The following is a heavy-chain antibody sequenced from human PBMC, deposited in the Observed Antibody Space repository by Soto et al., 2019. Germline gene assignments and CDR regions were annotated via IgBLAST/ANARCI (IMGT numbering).Heavy chain of an antibody. D-gene: IGHD3-9*01. J-gene: IGHJ4*02. CDR3: AHRFDWYYFNY. Sequence: QITLKESGPTLLKPTQTLTLTCTFSGFSLSTSEVGVGWFRQPPGKALEWLALIYWDDDKRYSPSLKSRLTXTXXTSKNRVVLTMTNMDPVDTATYYCAHRFDWYYFNYWGQGTLVTVSS. CDR1: GFSLSTSEVG. V-gene: IGHV2-5*02. CDR2: IYWDDDK.